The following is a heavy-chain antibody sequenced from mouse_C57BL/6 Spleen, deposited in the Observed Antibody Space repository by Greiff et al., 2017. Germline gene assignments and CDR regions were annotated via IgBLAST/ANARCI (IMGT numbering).Heavy chain of an antibody. Sequence: VQLQQSGAELVRPGASVTLSCKASGYTFTDYEMHWVKQTPVHGLEWIGAIDPETGGTAYNQKFKGKAILPADKSSSTAYMELRSLTSEDSAVYYCTGRFITTVVDAMDYWGQGTSVTVSA. CDR2: IDPETGGT. CDR3: TGRFITTVVDAMDY. V-gene: IGHV1-15*01. D-gene: IGHD1-1*01. J-gene: IGHJ4*01. CDR1: GYTFTDYE.